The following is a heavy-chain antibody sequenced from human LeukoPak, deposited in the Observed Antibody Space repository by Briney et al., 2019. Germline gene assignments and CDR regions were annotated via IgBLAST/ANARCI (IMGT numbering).Heavy chain of an antibody. Sequence: GESLRLSCAASGFTFSSYAMSWVRQAPGKGLEWVSAISGSGGSTYYADSVKGRFTISRDNSKNTLYLQMDSLRVEDTAVYYCAKDKIPRGYYGMDIWGQGTTVTVSS. CDR2: ISGSGGST. J-gene: IGHJ6*02. D-gene: IGHD3-10*01. CDR3: AKDKIPRGYYGMDI. V-gene: IGHV3-23*01. CDR1: GFTFSSYA.